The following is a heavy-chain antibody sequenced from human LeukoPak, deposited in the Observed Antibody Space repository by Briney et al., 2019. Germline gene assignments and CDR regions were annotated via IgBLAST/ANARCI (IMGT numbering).Heavy chain of an antibody. D-gene: IGHD3-10*01. CDR2: IHYSGST. Sequence: PSETLSLTCTVSGGSITNYYWSWLRQPPGKGLEWIGYIHYSGSTKYKSSLKSRVTISVDTSKNQFSLKLTSVTAADTAVYYCARGKEVITMLRGLKPGYYFDYWGQGTLVTVSS. J-gene: IGHJ4*02. V-gene: IGHV4-59*01. CDR3: ARGKEVITMLRGLKPGYYFDY. CDR1: GGSITNYY.